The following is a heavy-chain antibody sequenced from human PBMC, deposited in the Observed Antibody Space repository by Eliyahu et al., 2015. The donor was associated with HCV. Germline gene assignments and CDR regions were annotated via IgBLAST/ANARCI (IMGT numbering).Heavy chain of an antibody. Sequence: QVQLQQWGAGLLKPSETLSLTCAVYGGSFSGYYWSWIRQPPGKGLEWIGEINHSGSTNYNPSLKSRVTISVDTSKNQFSLKLSSVTAADTAVYYCARPLYYYDSSGYYGDHIYYYYGMDVWGQGTTVTVSS. CDR1: GGSFSGYY. CDR3: ARPLYYYDSSGYYGDHIYYYYGMDV. D-gene: IGHD3-22*01. CDR2: INHSGST. V-gene: IGHV4-34*01. J-gene: IGHJ6*02.